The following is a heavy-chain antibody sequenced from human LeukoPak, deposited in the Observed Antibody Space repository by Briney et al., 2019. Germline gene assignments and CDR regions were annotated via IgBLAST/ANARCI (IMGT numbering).Heavy chain of an antibody. D-gene: IGHD1-1*01. CDR2: ISGNGDIT. CDR3: AKDLRGTLSSRGPFEY. CDR1: GFTFSSYA. J-gene: IGHJ4*02. V-gene: IGHV3-23*01. Sequence: PGGSLRLSCAASGFTFSSYAMSWVRQAPEKGLEWVSAISGNGDITYYADTVKGRSSGSRDNSKNTLYLQLNSLRAEDTAVYYCAKDLRGTLSSRGPFEYWGQGTLVTVSS.